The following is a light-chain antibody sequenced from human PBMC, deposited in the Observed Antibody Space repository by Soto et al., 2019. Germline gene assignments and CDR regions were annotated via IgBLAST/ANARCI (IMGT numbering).Light chain of an antibody. J-gene: IGKJ4*01. CDR2: GAS. CDR1: QSVSSN. Sequence: EIVMTQSPATLSVSPGERATLSCRASQSVSSNLAWYQQKPGQAPRLLIYGASTRATGIPARFSGSGSGTEFTLTISSLQSEGFAVYYCQQYNNSPPLTFGGGTKVEIK. V-gene: IGKV3-15*01. CDR3: QQYNNSPPLT.